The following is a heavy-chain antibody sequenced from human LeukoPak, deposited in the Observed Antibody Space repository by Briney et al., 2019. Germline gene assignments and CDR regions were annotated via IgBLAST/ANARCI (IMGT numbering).Heavy chain of an antibody. V-gene: IGHV6-1*01. CDR2: TYFRSRWYY. CDR3: ARAVGANTFDY. CDR1: GDSVSINTNA. Sequence: SPTLSLTSALSGDSVSINTNAWSWVSQSPSRGLEWLRSTYFRSRWYYDYAVSVKSRITLVADTSMNQFSLQLNSVTPEDTAVYYCARAVGANTFDYWGQGILVTVSS. J-gene: IGHJ4*02. D-gene: IGHD1-26*01.